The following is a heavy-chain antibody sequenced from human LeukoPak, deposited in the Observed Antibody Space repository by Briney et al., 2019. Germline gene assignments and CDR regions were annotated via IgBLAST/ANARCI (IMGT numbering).Heavy chain of an antibody. V-gene: IGHV1-46*01. J-gene: IGHJ4*02. Sequence: ASVKVSCKASGYTFTGYYMHWVRQAPGQGLEWMGIINPSGGSTSYAQKFQGRVTMTRDTSTSTVYMELSSLRSEDTAVYYCARDAYSFWVATSFDYWGQGTLVTVSS. CDR2: INPSGGST. D-gene: IGHD5-12*01. CDR3: ARDAYSFWVATSFDY. CDR1: GYTFTGYY.